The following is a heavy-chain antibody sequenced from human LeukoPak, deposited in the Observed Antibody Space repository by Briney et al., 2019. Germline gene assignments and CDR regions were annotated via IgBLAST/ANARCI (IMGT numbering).Heavy chain of an antibody. J-gene: IGHJ4*02. CDR2: INTDGSST. V-gene: IGHV3-74*01. D-gene: IGHD1-26*01. CDR1: GFTFSSYW. CDR3: AKAANEWELLAGYFDY. Sequence: GGSLRLSCAASGFTFSSYWMHWVRQAPGKGLLWVSRINTDGSSTYYADSVKGRFTISRDNAKNTLYLQMNSLRAEDTAVYYCAKAANEWELLAGYFDYWGQGTLVTVSS.